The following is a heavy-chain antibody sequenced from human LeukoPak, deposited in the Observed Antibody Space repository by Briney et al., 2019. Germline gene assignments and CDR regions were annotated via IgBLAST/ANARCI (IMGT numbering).Heavy chain of an antibody. Sequence: TASETLSLTCAVYGGSFSGYHWSWIRQPPGKGLEWIGEINHRGSTNYNPSPKSRVTMSVDTSKNQFSLKLSSVTAADTAVYYCARGRGAARFVTIEFDYWGQGALVTVSS. CDR3: ARGRGAARFVTIEFDY. CDR1: GGSFSGYH. J-gene: IGHJ4*02. V-gene: IGHV4-34*01. CDR2: INHRGST. D-gene: IGHD6-6*01.